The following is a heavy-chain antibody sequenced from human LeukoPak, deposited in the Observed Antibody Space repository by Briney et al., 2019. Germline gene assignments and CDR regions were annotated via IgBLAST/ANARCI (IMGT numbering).Heavy chain of an antibody. Sequence: PSETLSPTCTVSGGSISSHYWSWIRQPAGKGLEWIGRIYSSGSTNYKPSLKSRVTISVDKSKNQFSLKLSSVTAADTAVYYCAREGNRLSFEYWGQGTLVTVAS. CDR1: GGSISSHY. V-gene: IGHV4-4*07. CDR3: AREGNRLSFEY. J-gene: IGHJ4*02. CDR2: IYSSGST.